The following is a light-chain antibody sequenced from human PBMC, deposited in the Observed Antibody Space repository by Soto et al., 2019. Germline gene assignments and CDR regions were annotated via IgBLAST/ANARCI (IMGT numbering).Light chain of an antibody. CDR3: QQDYSNPELT. V-gene: IGKV4-1*01. CDR1: QSLLYSSNNKNY. Sequence: IVMTQSPDSLAVSLGERATINCKSSQSLLYSSNNKNYLAWYQQKPGQPPKLLIYWASTRASGVPARFSGSGSGTDFTLTISSLQAEDVAVYYCQQDYSNPELTFGGGTKVEIK. J-gene: IGKJ4*01. CDR2: WAS.